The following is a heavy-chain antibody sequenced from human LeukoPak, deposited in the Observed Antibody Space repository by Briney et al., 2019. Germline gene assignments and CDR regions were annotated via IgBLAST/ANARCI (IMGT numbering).Heavy chain of an antibody. V-gene: IGHV1-8*01. J-gene: IGHJ4*02. Sequence: GASVKVSCKASGYTFTSYDINWVRQATEQGLEWMGWMNPNSGNTGYAQKFQGRVTMTRNTSISTAYMELSSLRSDDTAVYYCARLTATSNFDYWGQGTLVTVSS. D-gene: IGHD7-27*01. CDR2: MNPNSGNT. CDR1: GYTFTSYD. CDR3: ARLTATSNFDY.